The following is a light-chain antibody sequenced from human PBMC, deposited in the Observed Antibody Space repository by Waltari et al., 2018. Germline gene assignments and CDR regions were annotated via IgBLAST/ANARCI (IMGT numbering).Light chain of an antibody. CDR1: SSDVGAYNY. CDR3: SSYISSDTLEL. Sequence: HSALTQPASVSGSPGPSITISCTGTSSDVGAYNYVSWYQQHPGKAPKLMIYDVSNRPSGVSNRFSGSKSGNPASLTISGLQAEDEADYYCSSYISSDTLELFGGGTSLTVL. J-gene: IGLJ2*01. V-gene: IGLV2-14*03. CDR2: DVS.